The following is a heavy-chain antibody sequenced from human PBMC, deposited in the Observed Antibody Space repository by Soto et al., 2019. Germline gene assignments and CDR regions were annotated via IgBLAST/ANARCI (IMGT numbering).Heavy chain of an antibody. CDR1: GYTFTSYA. V-gene: IGHV1-3*01. CDR3: ARERIVVVPAAINRNRYYYYGMDV. J-gene: IGHJ6*02. D-gene: IGHD2-2*01. CDR2: INAGNGNT. Sequence: GASVKVSCKASGYTFTSYAMHWVRQAPGQRLEWMGWINAGNGNTKYSQKFQGRVTITRDTSASTAYMELSSLRSEDAAVYYCARERIVVVPAAINRNRYYYYGMDVWGQGTTVTVSS.